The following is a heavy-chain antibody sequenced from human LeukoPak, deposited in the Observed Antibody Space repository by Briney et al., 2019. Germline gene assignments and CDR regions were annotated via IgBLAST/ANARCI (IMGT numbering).Heavy chain of an antibody. CDR3: TTPEPRDDSSGYSVNDAFDI. CDR2: IQSKSDGGTT. J-gene: IGHJ3*02. CDR1: GFTFTNAW. Sequence: GGSLRLSCAVSGFTFTNAWMSWVRQVPGKGLEWVGRIQSKSDGGTTEYAAPVKGRFTISRDDSKNTLYLQMNSLKIEDTGVYYCTTPEPRDDSSGYSVNDAFDIWGQGTMVTVSS. V-gene: IGHV3-15*01. D-gene: IGHD3-22*01.